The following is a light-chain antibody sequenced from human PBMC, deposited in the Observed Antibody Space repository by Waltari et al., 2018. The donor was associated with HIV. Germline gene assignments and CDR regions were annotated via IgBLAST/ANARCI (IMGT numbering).Light chain of an antibody. V-gene: IGLV7-43*01. CDR2: NTN. Sequence: QTVVTQEPSLTVSPGGTVTLTCASSTGSVISLNYPSWFQHKPGQAPRALFYNTNIRHSWTPARFSGSLPGGKAALTLSGVQPEDEADYYCVIYYGGSWVFGGGTKLTVL. CDR1: TGSVISLNY. J-gene: IGLJ3*02. CDR3: VIYYGGSWV.